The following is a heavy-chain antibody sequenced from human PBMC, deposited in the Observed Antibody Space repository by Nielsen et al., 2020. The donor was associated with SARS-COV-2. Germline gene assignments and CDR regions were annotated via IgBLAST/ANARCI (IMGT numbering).Heavy chain of an antibody. CDR1: GFPLSSYE. CDR2: ISGGGITI. J-gene: IGHJ3*02. Sequence: GGSLRLSCAASGFPLSSYELNWVRQAPGKGLEWVASISGGGITIFYADSVKGRFTISRDNAKNSLFLQMNSLRPEDTALYYCAKLAAADHDAFDIWGQGTMVTISS. CDR3: AKLAAADHDAFDI. V-gene: IGHV3-48*03. D-gene: IGHD6-13*01.